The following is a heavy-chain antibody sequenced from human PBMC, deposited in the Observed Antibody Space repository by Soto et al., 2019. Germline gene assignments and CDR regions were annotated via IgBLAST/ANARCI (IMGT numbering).Heavy chain of an antibody. CDR3: ARSDGGWYCGLDV. J-gene: IGHJ6*02. V-gene: IGHV1-2*04. Sequence: QVQLVQSGAEVKKPGASVKVSCKASGYSFTAYYMHWVRQAPGQGLEWMGWINPNTGGTNYAQKFRGWGPMTRDPSISPAYMELSRLRCDDTAVYYCARSDGGWYCGLDVWGQGSTVSVFS. CDR2: INPNTGGT. CDR1: GYSFTAYY. D-gene: IGHD2-15*01.